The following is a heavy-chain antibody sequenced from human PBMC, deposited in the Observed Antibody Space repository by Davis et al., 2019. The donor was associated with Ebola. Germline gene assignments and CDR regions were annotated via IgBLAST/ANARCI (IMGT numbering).Heavy chain of an antibody. CDR2: IKSKNDGGTT. Sequence: GESLKISCAASGFTFSNAWMNWVRQAPGKGLEWVGRIKSKNDGGTTDYAAPVKGRFTISRDDSKNTLYLQMNSLKTEDTAVYYCTTNIVVVPDVGVGRYYYYGMDVWGQGTTITVSS. CDR1: GFTFSNAW. V-gene: IGHV3-15*07. J-gene: IGHJ6*02. D-gene: IGHD2-2*01. CDR3: TTNIVVVPDVGVGRYYYYGMDV.